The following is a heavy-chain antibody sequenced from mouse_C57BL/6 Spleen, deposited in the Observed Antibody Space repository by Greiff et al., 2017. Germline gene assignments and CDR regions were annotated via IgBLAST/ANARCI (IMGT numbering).Heavy chain of an antibody. CDR2: LYPGNSDT. CDR3: TGITTIVGENYFDY. CDR1: GYTFTSYW. Sequence: EVQLQQSGTVLARPGASVKMSCKTSGYTFTSYWMHWVKQRPGQGLEWIGALYPGNSDTSYNQKFKGKAKLTAVTSASTAYMALSSLTNEDSAVYYCTGITTIVGENYFDYWGQGTTRTVSS. J-gene: IGHJ2*01. V-gene: IGHV1-5*01. D-gene: IGHD1-1*01.